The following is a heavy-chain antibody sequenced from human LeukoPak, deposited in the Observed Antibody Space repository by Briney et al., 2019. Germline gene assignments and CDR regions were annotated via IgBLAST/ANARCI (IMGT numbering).Heavy chain of an antibody. D-gene: IGHD3-10*01. V-gene: IGHV3-23*01. Sequence: GGSLRLSCAASGFTFSSYVMTWVRQAPGEGLEWVSAISGSGGSTYCADSVKGRFTISRDNSKNTLYLQMNSPTVDDTAIYYCAKGRGSVSPDDHWGRGTLVTVSS. J-gene: IGHJ4*02. CDR1: GFTFSSYV. CDR3: AKGRGSVSPDDH. CDR2: ISGSGGST.